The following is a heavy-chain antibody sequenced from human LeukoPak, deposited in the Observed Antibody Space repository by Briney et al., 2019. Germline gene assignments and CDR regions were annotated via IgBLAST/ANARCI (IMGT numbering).Heavy chain of an antibody. D-gene: IGHD1-26*01. CDR2: TYSGGST. CDR3: AKRNSGNYFDD. V-gene: IGHV3-53*01. J-gene: IGHJ4*02. Sequence: GGSLRLPCAASGFTVSSNYMSWVRQAPGKGLEWVSVTYSGGSTYYADSVKGRFTLSRDNSKNTLYLQMNSLRAEDTAVYYCAKRNSGNYFDDWGQGSLVTVSS. CDR1: GFTVSSNY.